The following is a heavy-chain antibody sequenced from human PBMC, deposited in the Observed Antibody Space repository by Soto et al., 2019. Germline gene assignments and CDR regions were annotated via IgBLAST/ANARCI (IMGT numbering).Heavy chain of an antibody. V-gene: IGHV4-59*01. J-gene: IGHJ4*02. Sequence: SETLSHTCDFSGDPMTGYYWAWIRLPPGKGLEWIGHVYYSGSTNYNPSLGSRLTISVDTARGHFSLRLRSVTPADTAVYFCARDGPQSFDSWGQGILVTVSS. CDR3: ARDGPQSFDS. CDR2: VYYSGST. CDR1: GDPMTGYY.